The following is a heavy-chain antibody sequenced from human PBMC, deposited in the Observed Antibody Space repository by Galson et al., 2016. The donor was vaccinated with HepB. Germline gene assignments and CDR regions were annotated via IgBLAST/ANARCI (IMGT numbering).Heavy chain of an antibody. CDR1: EFTFSGYA. CDR3: ARHGTVDTGDY. J-gene: IGHJ4*02. V-gene: IGHV3-23*01. CDR2: ISGSGSST. D-gene: IGHD5-18*01. Sequence: SLRLSCAVSEFTFSGYAMNWVRQAPGKGLEWVSVISGSGSSTYYADSVKGRFTISRDNSKSTLYLQMNSLRVEDTAMYYCARHGTVDTGDYWGQGTLVTVSS.